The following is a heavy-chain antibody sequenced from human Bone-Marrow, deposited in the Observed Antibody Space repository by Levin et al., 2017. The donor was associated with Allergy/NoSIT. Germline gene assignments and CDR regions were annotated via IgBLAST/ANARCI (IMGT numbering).Heavy chain of an antibody. CDR1: GYSFTSYW. CDR2: IYPGDSDT. Sequence: KVSCKGSGYSFTSYWIGWVRQMPGKGLEWMGIIYPGDSDTRYSPSFQGQVTISADKSISTAYLQWSSLKASDTAMYYCARYRDYYDSSGHDAFDIWGQGTMVTVSS. D-gene: IGHD3-22*01. V-gene: IGHV5-51*01. CDR3: ARYRDYYDSSGHDAFDI. J-gene: IGHJ3*02.